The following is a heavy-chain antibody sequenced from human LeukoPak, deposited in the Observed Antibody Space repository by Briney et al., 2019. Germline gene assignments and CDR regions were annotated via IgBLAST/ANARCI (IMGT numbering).Heavy chain of an antibody. V-gene: IGHV1-18*01. CDR2: ISAYNGKT. CDR3: ASLGECSGGSCYSNYYYYGMDV. CDR1: GYTFTNYG. D-gene: IGHD2-15*01. Sequence: ASVTVSFKASGYTFTNYGISWVRQAPGQGLEGMGWISAYNGKTNYAQKLQGRVTLPTDTSTSTAYMELRSLISDDTGGYYCASLGECSGGSCYSNYYYYGMDVWGQGTTVTVSS. J-gene: IGHJ6*02.